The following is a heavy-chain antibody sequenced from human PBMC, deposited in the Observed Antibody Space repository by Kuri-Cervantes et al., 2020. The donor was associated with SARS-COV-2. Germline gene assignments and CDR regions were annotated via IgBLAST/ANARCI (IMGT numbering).Heavy chain of an antibody. D-gene: IGHD6-13*01. CDR3: ARGGYRAAADY. J-gene: IGHJ4*02. CDR1: GGSLSGYY. Sequence: SETLSLTCAVYGGSLSGYYWSWIRQPPGKGLEWIGYIYYSGSTNYNPSLKSRVTISVDTSKNQFSLKLSSVTAADTAVYYCARGGYRAAADYWGQGTLVTVSS. CDR2: IYYSGST. V-gene: IGHV4-34*01.